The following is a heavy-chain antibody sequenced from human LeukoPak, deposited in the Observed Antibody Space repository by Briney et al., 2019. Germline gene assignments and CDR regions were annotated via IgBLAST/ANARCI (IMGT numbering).Heavy chain of an antibody. CDR1: GYTFTSYG. Sequence: ASVKVSCKASGYTFTSYGISWLRQAPGQGLEWMGWISAYNGNTNYAQKLQGRVTMTTDTSTSTAYMELRSLRSDDTAVYYCAREMVRGVIMGGSDYWGQGTLVTVSS. CDR2: ISAYNGNT. V-gene: IGHV1-18*01. CDR3: AREMVRGVIMGGSDY. D-gene: IGHD3-10*01. J-gene: IGHJ4*02.